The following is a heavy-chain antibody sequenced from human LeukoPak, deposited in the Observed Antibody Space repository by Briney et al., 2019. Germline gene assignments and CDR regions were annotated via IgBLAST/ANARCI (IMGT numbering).Heavy chain of an antibody. CDR1: GFTFSSYA. CDR2: ISYDGSNK. D-gene: IGHD2-21*01. Sequence: GGSLRPSCAASGFTFSSYAMHWVRQAPGKGLEWVAVISYDGSNKYYADSVKGRFTISRDNSKNTLYLQMNSLRAEDTAVYYCARGIAEYYYYYMDVWGKGTTVTVSS. CDR3: ARGIAEYYYYYMDV. J-gene: IGHJ6*03. V-gene: IGHV3-30*01.